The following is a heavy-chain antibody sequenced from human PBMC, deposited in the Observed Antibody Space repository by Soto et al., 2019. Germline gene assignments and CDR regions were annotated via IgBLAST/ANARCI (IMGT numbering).Heavy chain of an antibody. CDR1: GYSFTSYW. CDR3: ARWYSSGLYYLDY. J-gene: IGHJ4*02. Sequence: GESLKISCKGSGYSFTSYWIAWVRQMPGKGLECMGIIYPGDSDTRYSPSFQGQVTISTDKSSAYLQWSSLEASDTAMYYCARWYSSGLYYLDYWGQGTLVTVSS. D-gene: IGHD6-19*01. CDR2: IYPGDSDT. V-gene: IGHV5-51*01.